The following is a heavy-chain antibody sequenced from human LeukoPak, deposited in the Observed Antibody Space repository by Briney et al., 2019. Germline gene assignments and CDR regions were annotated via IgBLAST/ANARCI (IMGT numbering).Heavy chain of an antibody. J-gene: IGHJ4*02. Sequence: SETLSLTCTVSGASISSIRAYGGWIRQPPGKGLEWIGSIYYSKNTYYNPSLKSRVTISADTSKNQFFLTLGSVSATDTAVYYCVSPRGFSYGYFDYWGQGTLVTVSS. CDR3: VSPRGFSYGYFDY. V-gene: IGHV4-39*01. CDR1: GASISSIRAY. CDR2: IYYSKNT. D-gene: IGHD5-18*01.